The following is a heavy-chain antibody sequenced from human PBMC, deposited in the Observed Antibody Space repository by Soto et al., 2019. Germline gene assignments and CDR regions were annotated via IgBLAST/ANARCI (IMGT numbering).Heavy chain of an antibody. CDR1: GCTFSHYG. V-gene: IGHV3-30*03. CDR3: ARYSGKYQGPIDY. Sequence: VGSLRLSCAASGCTFSHYGINWVRQAPGKGLEWLAVISYDGNNKHYADSVKGRFTVSRDNSKNTLYPQMNSLRAEDTAVYFCARYSGKYQGPIDYWGQGTLVTVSS. CDR2: ISYDGNNK. J-gene: IGHJ4*02. D-gene: IGHD1-26*01.